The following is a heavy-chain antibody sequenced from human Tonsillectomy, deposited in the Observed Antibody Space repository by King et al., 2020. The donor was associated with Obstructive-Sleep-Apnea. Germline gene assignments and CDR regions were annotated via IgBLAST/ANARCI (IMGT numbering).Heavy chain of an antibody. Sequence: QLVQSGAEVKKPGESLRISGKGSGYSFTSYWISWVRQMPWKGLEWMGRIDPSDSYTNYSPSFQGHVTISADKSISTAYLQWSSLKASDTAMYYCARRCSSTSCYGYWGQGTLVTVSS. V-gene: IGHV5-10-1*01. D-gene: IGHD2-2*01. CDR1: GYSFTSYW. CDR3: ARRCSSTSCYGY. J-gene: IGHJ4*02. CDR2: IDPSDSYT.